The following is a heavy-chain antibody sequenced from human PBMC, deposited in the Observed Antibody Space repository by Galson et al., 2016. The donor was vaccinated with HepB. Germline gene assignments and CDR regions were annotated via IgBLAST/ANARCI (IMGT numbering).Heavy chain of an antibody. CDR2: ISGDGAST. V-gene: IGHV3-23*01. CDR1: GFTFRSYG. J-gene: IGHJ4*02. CDR3: AKDPYYSSGWGAFES. D-gene: IGHD6-19*01. Sequence: SLRLSCAASGFTFRSYGMSWVRQVPGKGLEWVSTISGDGASTYYADSVKGRFSISRDNSGTTLDLQMHSLRGEDTALYYCAKDPYYSSGWGAFESWGQGTLVTVSS.